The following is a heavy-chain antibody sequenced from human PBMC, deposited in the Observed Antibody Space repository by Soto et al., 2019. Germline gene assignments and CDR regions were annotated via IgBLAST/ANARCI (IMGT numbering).Heavy chain of an antibody. Sequence: SETLSLTCTVSGDSVRNQYWSWIRRPPGRGLEWIGYIYRSGSTKYNPSLKSRLTISVDTSKNQFSLKLSSVTAADTAVYYCARTLDYGYMDFWCKGTTLTVSS. J-gene: IGHJ6*03. CDR1: GDSVRNQY. V-gene: IGHV4-4*09. CDR3: ARTLDYGYMDF. CDR2: IYRSGST. D-gene: IGHD3-16*01.